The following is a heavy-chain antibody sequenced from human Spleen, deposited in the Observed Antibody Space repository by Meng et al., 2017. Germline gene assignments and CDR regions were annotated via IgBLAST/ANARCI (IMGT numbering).Heavy chain of an antibody. D-gene: IGHD6-25*01. CDR2: INPKSGDT. V-gene: IGHV1-2*06. J-gene: IGHJ4*02. CDR1: GYNFPDYY. Sequence: QGQLGQSGAEVKNPGASVKVSCKPSGYNFPDYYIHWVRRAPGQGLEWMGRINPKSGDTHYAQKFQARVTMTGDTSISTAYMELSGLRSDDTAMYYCARDEDISAAGKLFGDYWGQGTLVTVSS. CDR3: ARDEDISAAGKLFGDY.